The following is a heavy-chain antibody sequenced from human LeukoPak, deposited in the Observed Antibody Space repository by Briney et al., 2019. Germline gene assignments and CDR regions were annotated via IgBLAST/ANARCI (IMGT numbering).Heavy chain of an antibody. CDR3: AKSTESSGWYDY. Sequence: SETLSHTCAVSGASITHYFWNWVRQPPGKGLEWIGFIDYSAYSKYNPSLKSRVTMSRDTSKNQFSLSLSSVTAADTAVYYCAKSTESSGWYDYWGQGTLVTVSS. CDR2: IDYSAYS. J-gene: IGHJ4*02. CDR1: GASITHYF. D-gene: IGHD6-19*01. V-gene: IGHV4-59*03.